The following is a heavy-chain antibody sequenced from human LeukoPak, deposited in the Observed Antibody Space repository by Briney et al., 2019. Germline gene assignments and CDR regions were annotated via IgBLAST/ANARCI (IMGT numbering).Heavy chain of an antibody. CDR3: ARDDTWLNPV. CDR2: IIPIFGTT. V-gene: IGHV1-69*06. CDR1: GGTFSSYA. D-gene: IGHD5-12*01. Sequence: GASVKVSCKASGGTFSSYAFSWVRQAPGQGLEWMGGIIPIFGTTNYAQKFQGRVTITADKSTSTTYMELSSLRSEDTAVYYCARDDTWLNPVWGQGTLVTVSS. J-gene: IGHJ4*02.